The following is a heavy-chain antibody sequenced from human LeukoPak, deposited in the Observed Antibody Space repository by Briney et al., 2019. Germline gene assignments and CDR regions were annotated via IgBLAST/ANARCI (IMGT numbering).Heavy chain of an antibody. J-gene: IGHJ4*02. CDR2: IYHSGST. Sequence: PSETLSLTCTVSGYSISSGYYWGWIRQPPGKGLGWIGSIYHSGSTYYNPSLKSRVTISVDTSKNQFSLKLSSVTAADTAVYYCVNLGRYSPYYFDYWGQGTLVTVSS. V-gene: IGHV4-38-2*02. CDR3: VNLGRYSPYYFDY. CDR1: GYSISSGYY. D-gene: IGHD1-14*01.